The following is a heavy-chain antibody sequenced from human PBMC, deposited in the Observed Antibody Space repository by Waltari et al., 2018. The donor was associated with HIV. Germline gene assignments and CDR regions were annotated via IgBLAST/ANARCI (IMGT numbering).Heavy chain of an antibody. J-gene: IGHJ4*02. CDR1: GFTFSNFA. Sequence: QVQLVESGGGVVQPGRSLRLSCAASGFTFSNFAMHWVRQAPGKGLGGVAVIWYDGDNKYYADSVKGRFTISRDNSKNTLYLQMNSLRVEDTAVYYCARGGYYYDISGYYHYWGQGTLVTVSS. CDR2: IWYDGDNK. CDR3: ARGGYYYDISGYYHY. D-gene: IGHD3-22*01. V-gene: IGHV3-33*01.